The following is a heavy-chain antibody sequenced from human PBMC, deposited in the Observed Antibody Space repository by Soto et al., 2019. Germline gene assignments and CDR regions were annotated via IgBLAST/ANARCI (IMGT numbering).Heavy chain of an antibody. V-gene: IGHV3-74*01. J-gene: IGHJ4*02. Sequence: EVQLLESGGGLIQPGGSLRLSCAASGFTLSNAWMYWVRQDSGKGLVWVSRINTDGSSVIYADSVKGRFTISRDNTKNTLYLQMNSLRGEDTAVYYCGRGPTGGGYVDYWGQGTLVTVSS. D-gene: IGHD3-16*01. CDR1: GFTLSNAW. CDR2: INTDGSSV. CDR3: GRGPTGGGYVDY.